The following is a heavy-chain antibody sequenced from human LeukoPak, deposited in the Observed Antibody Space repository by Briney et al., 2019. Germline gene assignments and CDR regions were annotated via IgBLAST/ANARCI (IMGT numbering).Heavy chain of an antibody. J-gene: IGHJ6*02. CDR2: IYYSGST. CDR1: GGSISRYP. Sequence: SETLSLTCTVSGGSISRYPWSWIRQPPGKGLEWIGYIYYSGSTNYNPSLKSRVTVSLDTSKNQFSLKLSSVTAADTAVYYCARAVCSGGTCYSYYYYYMDVWGQGTTVTVSS. D-gene: IGHD2-15*01. V-gene: IGHV4-59*01. CDR3: ARAVCSGGTCYSYYYYYMDV.